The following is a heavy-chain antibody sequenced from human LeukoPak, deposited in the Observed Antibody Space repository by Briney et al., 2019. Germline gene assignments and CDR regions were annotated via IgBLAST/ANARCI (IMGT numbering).Heavy chain of an antibody. D-gene: IGHD6-19*01. CDR1: GFTFGDYA. J-gene: IGHJ4*02. CDR2: IRSKAYGGTT. CDR3: TRDPFSVVAVAGTVFDY. V-gene: IGHV3-49*03. Sequence: GGSLRLSYTASGFTFGDYAMSWFRQAPGKGLEWVGFIRSKAYGGTTEYAASVKGRFTISRDDSKSIAYLQMNSLKTEDTAVYYCTRDPFSVVAVAGTVFDYWGQGTLVTVSS.